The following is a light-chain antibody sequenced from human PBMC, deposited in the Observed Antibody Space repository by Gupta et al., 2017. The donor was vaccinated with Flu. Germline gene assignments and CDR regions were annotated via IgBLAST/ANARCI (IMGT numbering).Light chain of an antibody. CDR2: SAS. Sequence: DIQMTQSPSSLSASVGDRVTITCRASLTIYRYLHWYQQKPGKAPKLLIYSASTLQSGVPSRFSGSGSGTDFTLTINSLQPEDFATYYCQQSYNSPGTFGQGTKVEAK. J-gene: IGKJ1*01. CDR3: QQSYNSPGT. V-gene: IGKV1-39*01. CDR1: LTIYRY.